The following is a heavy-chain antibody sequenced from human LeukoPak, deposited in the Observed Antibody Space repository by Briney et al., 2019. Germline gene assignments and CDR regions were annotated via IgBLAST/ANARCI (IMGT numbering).Heavy chain of an antibody. CDR3: ARIDRAVAGTIDY. CDR1: GGSISSYF. J-gene: IGHJ4*02. CDR2: IYYSGST. Sequence: SWETLSLTCTVSGGSISSYFWSWIRQPPGKGLEWIGYIYYSGSTNYNPSLKSRVTMSVDTPENQFSLKLSSVTAADTAVYYCARIDRAVAGTIDYWGQGTLVTVSS. V-gene: IGHV4-59*08. D-gene: IGHD6-19*01.